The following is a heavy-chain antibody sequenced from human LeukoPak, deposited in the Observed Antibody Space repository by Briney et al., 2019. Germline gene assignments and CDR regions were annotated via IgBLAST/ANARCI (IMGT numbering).Heavy chain of an antibody. J-gene: IGHJ4*02. D-gene: IGHD6-19*01. CDR1: GYTFTSYG. CDR3: AKAPGGGAVAGTGSDY. Sequence: GASVKVSCKASGYTFTSYGISWVRQAPGKGLEWVSAISGSGGSTYYADSVKGRFTISRDNSKNTLYLQMNSLRAEDTAVYYCAKAPGGGAVAGTGSDYWGQGTLVTVSS. V-gene: IGHV3-23*01. CDR2: ISGSGGST.